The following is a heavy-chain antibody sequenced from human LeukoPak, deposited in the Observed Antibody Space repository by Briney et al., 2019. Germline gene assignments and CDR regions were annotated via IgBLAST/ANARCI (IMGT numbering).Heavy chain of an antibody. CDR2: IYSGGTT. J-gene: IGHJ5*02. CDR3: ARGFNRGFDP. CDR1: GFTFSSYA. Sequence: PGGSLRLSCAASGFTFSSYAMSWVRQAPGKGLEWVSVIYSGGTTYYADSVKGRFTFSRDNSKNMLHLQMNSLRAEDTAVYYCARGFNRGFDPWGQGTLVIVSS. V-gene: IGHV3-23*03. D-gene: IGHD3-10*01.